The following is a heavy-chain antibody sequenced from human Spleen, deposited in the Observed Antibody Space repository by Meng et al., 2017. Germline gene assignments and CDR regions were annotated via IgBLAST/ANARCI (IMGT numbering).Heavy chain of an antibody. CDR1: GFTFSNSA. Sequence: GESLKISCAASGFTFSNSAMSWVRQAPGKGLEWVSSISSRSTFIYYADSVKGRFTISRDNAKDSMYLQMDSLRAEDTAVYYCARDHVSRGRYGMDVWGQGTTVTVSS. CDR2: ISSRSTFI. V-gene: IGHV3-21*06. D-gene: IGHD3-10*01. CDR3: ARDHVSRGRYGMDV. J-gene: IGHJ6*02.